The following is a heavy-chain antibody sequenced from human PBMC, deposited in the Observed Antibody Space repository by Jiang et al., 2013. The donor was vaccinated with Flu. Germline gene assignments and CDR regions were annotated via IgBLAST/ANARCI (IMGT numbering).Heavy chain of an antibody. V-gene: IGHV5-51*03. CDR1: GYSFTSYW. CDR2: IYPGDSDT. D-gene: IGHD3-10*01. J-gene: IGHJ5*02. CDR3: ARARMVNYYGSGSDNWFDP. Sequence: VQLVESGAEVKKPGESLKIFCKGSGYSFTSYWIGWVRQMPGKGLEWMGIIYPGDSDTRYSPSFQGQVTISADKSISTAYLQWSSLKASDTAMYYCARARMVNYYGSGSDNWFDPWGQGTLVTVSS.